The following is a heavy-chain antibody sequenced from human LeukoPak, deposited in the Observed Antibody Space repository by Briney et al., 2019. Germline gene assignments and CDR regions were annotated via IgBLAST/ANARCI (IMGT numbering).Heavy chain of an antibody. D-gene: IGHD3-16*02. CDR1: GSTFSSYA. CDR2: ISGSGGST. J-gene: IGHJ4*02. CDR3: AKSSIMITFGGVIVTPDY. Sequence: GGSLRLSCAASGSTFSSYAMSWVRQAPGKGLEWVSAISGSGGSTYYADSVKGRFIISRDNSKNTLYRQMNSLRAEDTAVYYCAKSSIMITFGGVIVTPDYWGQGTLVTVSS. V-gene: IGHV3-23*01.